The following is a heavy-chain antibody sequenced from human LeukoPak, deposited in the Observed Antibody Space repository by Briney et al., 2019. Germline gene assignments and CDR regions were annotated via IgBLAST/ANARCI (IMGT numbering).Heavy chain of an antibody. CDR1: GFTFSSNA. Sequence: PGRSLRLPCAASGFTFSSNAMHWVRQAPGKGLEWVAVISYDGSNKYYADSVKGRFTISRDNSKNTLYLQMNSLRAEDTAVYYCARSATGLRFLEWTIDYWGQGTLVTVSS. J-gene: IGHJ4*02. CDR3: ARSATGLRFLEWTIDY. CDR2: ISYDGSNK. D-gene: IGHD3-3*01. V-gene: IGHV3-30-3*01.